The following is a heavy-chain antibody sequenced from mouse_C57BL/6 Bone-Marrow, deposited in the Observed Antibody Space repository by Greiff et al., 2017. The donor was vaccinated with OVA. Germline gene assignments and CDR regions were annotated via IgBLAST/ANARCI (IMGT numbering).Heavy chain of an antibody. CDR3: ARDTPYDLYAMDY. J-gene: IGHJ4*01. CDR2: ISYDGSN. V-gene: IGHV3-6*01. Sequence: DVQLQESGPGLVKPSQSLSLTCSVTGYSITSGYYWNWIRQFPGNKLEWMGYISYDGSNNYNPSLKNRISITRDTSKNQFFLKLNSVTTEDTATYYCARDTPYDLYAMDYWGQGTSVTVSS. D-gene: IGHD2-3*01. CDR1: GYSITSGYY.